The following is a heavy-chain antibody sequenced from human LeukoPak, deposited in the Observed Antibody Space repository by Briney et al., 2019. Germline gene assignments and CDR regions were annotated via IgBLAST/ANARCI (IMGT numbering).Heavy chain of an antibody. D-gene: IGHD3-10*01. CDR1: GGSISSSSYY. J-gene: IGHJ4*02. V-gene: IGHV4-39*07. Sequence: SETLSLTCTVSGGSISSSSYYWGWIRQPPGKGLEWIGSIYYSGSTYYNPSLKSRVTISVDTSKNQFSLKLSSVTAADTAVYYCAREGGSGSYYREFFDYWGQGTLVTVSS. CDR3: AREGGSGSYYREFFDY. CDR2: IYYSGST.